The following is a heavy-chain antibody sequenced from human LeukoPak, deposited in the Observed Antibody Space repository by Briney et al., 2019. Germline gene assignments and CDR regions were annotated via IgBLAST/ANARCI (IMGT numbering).Heavy chain of an antibody. CDR3: VSAGLDGYSSSWPFDY. D-gene: IGHD6-13*01. Sequence: GGSLRLSCAVSGFTFSSYSMNWVRQAPGKGLEWVSSISSSSSYIYYADSVKGRFTISRDNAKNSLYLQMNSLRAEDTAVYYCVSAGLDGYSSSWPFDYSGQGTLVTVSS. CDR1: GFTFSSYS. V-gene: IGHV3-21*01. CDR2: ISSSSSYI. J-gene: IGHJ4*02.